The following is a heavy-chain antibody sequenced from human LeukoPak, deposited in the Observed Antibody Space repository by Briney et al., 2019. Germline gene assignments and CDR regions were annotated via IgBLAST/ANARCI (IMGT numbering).Heavy chain of an antibody. V-gene: IGHV5-51*01. Sequence: GESLKISCKGSGYSFINYWIGWVRQMPGKGLEWMGIIYPGDSDTRYSPSFQGQGTISADKSISTAYLQWSSLKASDTAMYYCARLIVGATRNFDYWGQGTLVTVSS. CDR1: GYSFINYW. D-gene: IGHD1-26*01. CDR2: IYPGDSDT. J-gene: IGHJ4*02. CDR3: ARLIVGATRNFDY.